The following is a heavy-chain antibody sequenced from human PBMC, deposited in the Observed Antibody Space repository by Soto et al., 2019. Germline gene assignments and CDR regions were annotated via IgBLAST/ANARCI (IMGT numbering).Heavy chain of an antibody. J-gene: IGHJ4*02. CDR3: AKVLTGYYYYFEY. CDR1: GFTFSSYA. V-gene: IGHV3-23*01. D-gene: IGHD3-9*01. CDR2: VGGSGEYT. Sequence: GGSLRLSCAAPGFTFSSYAMIWVRQAPGKGLEWVSGVGGSGEYTYYADSVKGRFTISRDNSKNTVYLQISSLRAEDTAVYYCAKVLTGYYYYFEYWGQGTLVTVYS.